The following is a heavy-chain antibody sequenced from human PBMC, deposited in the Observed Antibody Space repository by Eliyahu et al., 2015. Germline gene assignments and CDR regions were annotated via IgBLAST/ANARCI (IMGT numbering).Heavy chain of an antibody. J-gene: IGHJ6*02. V-gene: IGHV4-34*01. D-gene: IGHD1-26*01. Sequence: QVQLQQWGAGLLKPSETLSLTCAVYXGSFSGYYWSXIRQPPGKGLEWIGEINHSGSTNYNPSXKSRVTISVDTSKNQFSLKLSSVTAADTAVYYCARRGERIVGATPPGMDVWGQGTTVTVSS. CDR1: XGSFSGYY. CDR3: ARRGERIVGATPPGMDV. CDR2: INHSGST.